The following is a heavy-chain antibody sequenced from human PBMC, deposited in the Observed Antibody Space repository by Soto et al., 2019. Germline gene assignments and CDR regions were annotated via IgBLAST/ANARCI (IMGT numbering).Heavy chain of an antibody. CDR1: GGSISSGDYY. D-gene: IGHD2-2*01. CDR2: IYYSGST. CDR3: AREGRSTNWFDP. V-gene: IGHV4-30-4*01. J-gene: IGHJ5*02. Sequence: KPSETLSLTCTVSGGSISSGDYYWSWIRQPPGKGLEWIGYIYYSGSTYYNPSLKSRVTISVDTSKNQFSLKLSSVTAADTAVYYCAREGRSTNWFDPWGQGTLVTVSS.